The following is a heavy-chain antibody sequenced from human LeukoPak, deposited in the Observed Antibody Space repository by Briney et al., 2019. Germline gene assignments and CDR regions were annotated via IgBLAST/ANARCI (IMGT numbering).Heavy chain of an antibody. J-gene: IGHJ3*02. CDR2: INPNSGGT. CDR1: GYTFTGYY. D-gene: IGHD3-22*01. V-gene: IGHV1-2*06. CDR3: ARAGPNNYYDSSGYALAFDI. Sequence: ASVKVSCKASGYTFTGYYMHWVRQAPGQGLEWMGRINPNSGGTNYAQKFQGRVTMTRDTSTSTVYMELSSLRSEDTAVYYCARAGPNNYYDSSGYALAFDIWGQGTMVTVSS.